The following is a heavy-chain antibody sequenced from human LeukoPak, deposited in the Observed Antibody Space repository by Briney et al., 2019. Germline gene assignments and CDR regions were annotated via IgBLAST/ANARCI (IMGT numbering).Heavy chain of an antibody. J-gene: IGHJ4*02. V-gene: IGHV3-23*01. D-gene: IGHD3-22*01. CDR1: GFTFSSYG. CDR2: ISGSGGST. CDR3: ARDWYYYDSSGPANY. Sequence: PGGSLRLSCAASGFTFSSYGMSWVRQAPGKGLEWVSAISGSGGSTYYADSVKGRFTISRDNAKNSLYLQMNSLRAGDTAVYYCARDWYYYDSSGPANYWGQGTLVTVSS.